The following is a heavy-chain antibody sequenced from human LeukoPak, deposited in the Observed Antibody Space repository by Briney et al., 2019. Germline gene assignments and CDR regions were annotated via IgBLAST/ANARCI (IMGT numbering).Heavy chain of an antibody. V-gene: IGHV1-2*02. CDR1: GYTFTGYY. J-gene: IGHJ4*02. D-gene: IGHD3-22*01. CDR2: INPNSGGT. Sequence: ASVKVSCKASGYTFTGYYMHWVRQAPGQGLEWMGWINPNSGGTNYAQKFQGRVTMTRDTSISTAYMELSRLRSDDTAVYYCARDNSYDYDSSGHCGYWGQGTLVTVSS. CDR3: ARDNSYDYDSSGHCGY.